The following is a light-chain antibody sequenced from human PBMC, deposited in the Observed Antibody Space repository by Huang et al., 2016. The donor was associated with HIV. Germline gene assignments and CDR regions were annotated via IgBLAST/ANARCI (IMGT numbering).Light chain of an antibody. V-gene: IGKV1-5*03. CDR2: KSS. CDR1: QSVSSW. CDR3: QQYNTFWT. J-gene: IGKJ1*01. Sequence: DIQMTQSPSILSASVGDRVTITCRASQSVSSWLAWYQQKAGKPPKRLIYKSSILESGVPSRFSGSGSGTEFTLTISSLQPDDFATYYCQQYNTFWTFGQGTKV.